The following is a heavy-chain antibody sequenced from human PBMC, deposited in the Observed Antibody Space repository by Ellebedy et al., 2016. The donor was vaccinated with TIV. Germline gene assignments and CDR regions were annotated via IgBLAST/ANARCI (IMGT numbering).Heavy chain of an antibody. Sequence: MPSETLSLTCTVPGASISSYYWSWIRQPPGKGLEWIGYVYYSGSINYNPPLKSRVTISVDTSKNQFSLKLNSVTAADTAVYYCARGAGSWGDYWGQGTLVTVSS. J-gene: IGHJ4*02. CDR3: ARGAGSWGDY. CDR2: VYYSGSI. D-gene: IGHD6-19*01. V-gene: IGHV4-59*01. CDR1: GASISSYY.